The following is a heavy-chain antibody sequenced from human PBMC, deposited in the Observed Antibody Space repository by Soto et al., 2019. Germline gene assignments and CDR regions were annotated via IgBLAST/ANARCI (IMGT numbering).Heavy chain of an antibody. J-gene: IGHJ5*02. CDR1: GGTFSSYA. Sequence: SVKVSCKASGGTFSSYAISWVRQAPGQGLEWMGGFIPIFGTANYAQKFQGRVTITADESTSTAYMELSSLRSEDTAVYYCAYPYCSGGSCYSGSRPFDPWGQGTLVTVSS. D-gene: IGHD2-15*01. V-gene: IGHV1-69*13. CDR3: AYPYCSGGSCYSGSRPFDP. CDR2: FIPIFGTA.